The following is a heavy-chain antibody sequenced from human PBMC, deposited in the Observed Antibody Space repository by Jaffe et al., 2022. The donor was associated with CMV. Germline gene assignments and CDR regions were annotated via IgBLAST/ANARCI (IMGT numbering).Heavy chain of an antibody. CDR1: GFTFSYYG. CDR2: IWYDGSKK. J-gene: IGHJ6*02. V-gene: IGHV3-33*01. D-gene: IGHD6-19*01. Sequence: QVQLVESGGGVVQPGKSLRLSCAASGFTFSYYGMYWVRQAPGKGLEWVAVIWYDGSKKYYGDSVKGRLTISRDNPKNMVYLQMNSLRAEDTAVYYCARGHQDTSSTWFHYGMDVWGQGTTVTVSS. CDR3: ARGHQDTSSTWFHYGMDV.